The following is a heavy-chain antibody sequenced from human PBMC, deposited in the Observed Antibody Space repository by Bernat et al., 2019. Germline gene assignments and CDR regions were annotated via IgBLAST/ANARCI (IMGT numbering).Heavy chain of an antibody. D-gene: IGHD5-12*01. CDR1: GFMFPKYA. CDR3: ARDKDGGYAFDH. V-gene: IGHV3-64*01. J-gene: IGHJ4*02. CDR2: ILGSGDST. Sequence: EVELVESGGTLVQPGGSLRLSWAASGFMFPKYAMHWVRQAPGKGPEYLSSILGSGDSTQYANSVKGRFIISRDNSKNTLYLHMGSLRPDDMAVYYCARDKDGGYAFDHWGQGTLVTVSS.